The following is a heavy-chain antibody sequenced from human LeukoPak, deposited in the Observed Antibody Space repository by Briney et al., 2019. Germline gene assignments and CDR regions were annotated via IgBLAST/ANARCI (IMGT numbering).Heavy chain of an antibody. CDR3: ATDMGDGDCGGDCYLDAFDI. J-gene: IGHJ3*02. Sequence: ASVKVSCKVSGYTLTELSMHWVRQAPGKGLEWMGGFDPEDGETIYAQKFQGRVTMTEDTSTDTAYIELSSLRSEDTAVYYCATDMGDGDCGGDCYLDAFDIWGQGTMVTVSS. V-gene: IGHV1-24*01. CDR2: FDPEDGET. CDR1: GYTLTELS. D-gene: IGHD2-21*02.